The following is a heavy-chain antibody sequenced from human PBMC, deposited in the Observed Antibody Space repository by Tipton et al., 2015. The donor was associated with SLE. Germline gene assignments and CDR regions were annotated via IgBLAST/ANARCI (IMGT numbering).Heavy chain of an antibody. J-gene: IGHJ2*01. CDR2: LHNDGLST. D-gene: IGHD2-15*01. Sequence: SLRLSCAASGFTFSIYWMHWVRQAPGKWLVWVSALHNDGLSTSYADSVKGRFTISRDSAKNTLYLQMNSLRAEDTAIYYCTSVDRDCSGGSCNTFDLWGRGTLVTVSS. CDR1: GFTFSIYW. V-gene: IGHV3-74*01. CDR3: TSVDRDCSGGSCNTFDL.